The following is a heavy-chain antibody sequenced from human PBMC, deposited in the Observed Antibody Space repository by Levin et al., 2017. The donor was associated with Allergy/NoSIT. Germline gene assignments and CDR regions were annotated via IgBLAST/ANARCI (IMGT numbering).Heavy chain of an antibody. V-gene: IGHV3-15*01. CDR3: SADDGDYIGYHYNGMDV. CDR1: GFTFSKAW. CDR2: IKSKTDGGTT. Sequence: GGSLRLSCAASGFTFSKAWMSWVRQAPGKGLEWVGRIKSKTDGGTTDYAAPVKGRFTISRDDSKNTLYVQMNSLKTEDTAVYYCSADDGDYIGYHYNGMDVWGQGTTVTVSS. J-gene: IGHJ6*02. D-gene: IGHD4-17*01.